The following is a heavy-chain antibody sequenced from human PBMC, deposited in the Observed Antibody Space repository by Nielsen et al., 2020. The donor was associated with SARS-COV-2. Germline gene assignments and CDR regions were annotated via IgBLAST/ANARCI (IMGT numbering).Heavy chain of an antibody. CDR2: IYYSGST. Sequence: SETLFLTCTVSGGSISSYYWSWIRQPPGKGLEWIGYIYYSGSTNYNPSLKSRVTISVDTSKNQFSLKLSSVTAADTAVYYCAREEKQQPGAFDYWGQGTLVTVSS. J-gene: IGHJ4*02. CDR1: GGSISSYY. CDR3: AREEKQQPGAFDY. D-gene: IGHD6-13*01. V-gene: IGHV4-59*01.